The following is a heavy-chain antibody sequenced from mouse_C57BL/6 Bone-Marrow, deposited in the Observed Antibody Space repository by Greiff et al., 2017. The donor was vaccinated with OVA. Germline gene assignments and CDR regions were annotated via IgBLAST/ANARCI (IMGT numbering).Heavy chain of an antibody. CDR2: IYPRSGNT. CDR1: GYTFTSYG. J-gene: IGHJ2*01. D-gene: IGHD1-1*02. Sequence: VKLVESGAELARPGASVKLSCKASGYTFTSYGISWVKQRTGQGLEWIGEIYPRSGNTYYNEKFKGKATLTADKSSSTAYMELRSLTSEDSAVYFCARWGLGGYWGQGTTLTVSS. V-gene: IGHV1-81*01. CDR3: ARWGLGGY.